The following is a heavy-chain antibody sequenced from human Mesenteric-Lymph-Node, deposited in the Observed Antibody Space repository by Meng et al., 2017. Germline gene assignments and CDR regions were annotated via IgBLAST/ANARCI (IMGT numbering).Heavy chain of an antibody. CDR2: MSYDGSIQ. CDR3: EALTYCSLIACHHGDFDY. V-gene: IGHV3-30*10. Sequence: GESLKISCTASGFTFSSYAMHWVRQAPGKGLEWVAVMSYDGSIQHYTDSVRGRFTISRDNSENMLYLQMDNMRPEDTDVYHCEALTYCSLIACHHGDFDYWGQGTLVTVSS. D-gene: IGHD2-15*01. J-gene: IGHJ4*02. CDR1: GFTFSSYA.